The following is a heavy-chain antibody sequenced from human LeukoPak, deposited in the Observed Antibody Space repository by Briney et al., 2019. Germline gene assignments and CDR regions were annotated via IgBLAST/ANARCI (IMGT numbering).Heavy chain of an antibody. D-gene: IGHD3-10*01. J-gene: IGHJ4*02. V-gene: IGHV3-30*18. CDR3: AKIGVPTKGIWFGDSTPEDY. CDR1: GFTFSSYG. Sequence: GGSLRLSCAASGFTFSSYGMHWVRQAPGKGLEWVAVISYDGSNKYYADSVKGRFTISRDNSKNTLYLQMNSLRAEDTAVYYCAKIGVPTKGIWFGDSTPEDYWGQGTLVTVSS. CDR2: ISYDGSNK.